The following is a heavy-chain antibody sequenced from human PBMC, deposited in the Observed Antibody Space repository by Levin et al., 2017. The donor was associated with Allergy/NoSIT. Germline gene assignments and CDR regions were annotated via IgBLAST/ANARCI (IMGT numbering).Heavy chain of an antibody. V-gene: IGHV3-48*03. CDR1: GFTFSSYE. D-gene: IGHD3-3*01. CDR3: ARQLGNFWSVYNCFDY. Sequence: PGGSLRLSCAASGFTFSSYEMNWVRQAPGKGLEWVSYISSSGSTIYYADSVKGRFTISRDNAKNSLYLQMNSLRAEDTAVYYCARQLGNFWSVYNCFDYWGQGTLVTVSS. CDR2: ISSSGSTI. J-gene: IGHJ5*01.